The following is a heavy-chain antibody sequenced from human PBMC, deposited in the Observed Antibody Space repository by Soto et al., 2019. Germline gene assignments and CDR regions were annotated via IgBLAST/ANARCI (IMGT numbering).Heavy chain of an antibody. CDR1: GFTFSYHN. Sequence: GGSLRLSCAASGFTFSYHNMNWIRQAPGKGLEWVSYIPSSSGTIYYADSVKGRFTVSRDNAGSSLYLQMDSLRAEDTAVYYCAREMGAPPARGFDYWGQGALVTVSS. CDR2: IPSSSGTI. J-gene: IGHJ4*02. D-gene: IGHD2-8*01. V-gene: IGHV3-48*01. CDR3: AREMGAPPARGFDY.